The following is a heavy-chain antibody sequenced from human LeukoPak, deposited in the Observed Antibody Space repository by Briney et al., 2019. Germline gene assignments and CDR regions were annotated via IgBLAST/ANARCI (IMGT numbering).Heavy chain of an antibody. CDR1: GYTFTSYG. J-gene: IGHJ6*02. Sequence: ASVKVSCKASGYTFTSYGISWVRQAPGQGLEWMGWISAYNGNTNYAQKLQGRVTMTTDTSTSTAYMELRSLRSDDTAVYYCARSFTIFRVVIGPYYYYGMDVWGQGTTVTVSS. CDR2: ISAYNGNT. V-gene: IGHV1-18*01. CDR3: ARSFTIFRVVIGPYYYYGMDV. D-gene: IGHD3-3*01.